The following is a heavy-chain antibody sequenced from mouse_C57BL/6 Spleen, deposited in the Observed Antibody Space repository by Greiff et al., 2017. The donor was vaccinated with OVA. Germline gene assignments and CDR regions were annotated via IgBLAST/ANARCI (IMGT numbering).Heavy chain of an antibody. J-gene: IGHJ2*01. V-gene: IGHV14-2*01. Sequence: EVQLQQSGAELVKPGASVKLSCTASGFNIKDYYMHWVKQRTEQGLEWIGRIDPEDGETKYAPKLQGTATITADTSSNTAYLQLSSLTSEDTAVYYCARDYVSSAYFDYWGQGTTLTVSS. D-gene: IGHD1-1*01. CDR2: IDPEDGET. CDR3: ARDYVSSAYFDY. CDR1: GFNIKDYY.